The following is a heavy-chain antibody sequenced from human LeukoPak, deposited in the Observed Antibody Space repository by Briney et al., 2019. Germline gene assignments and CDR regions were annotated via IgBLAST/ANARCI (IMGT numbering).Heavy chain of an antibody. V-gene: IGHV1-2*02. CDR3: ARDTRRGYTGYDMPGD. CDR1: AYTFTDYY. CDR2: INPATGAT. J-gene: IGHJ4*02. Sequence: GASVKVSCKASAYTFTDYYIHWVRQAPGQGLEWMGWINPATGATKFAQKFQGRVTLTRDTSGSTTYMDLNRLTSDDTAVYYCARDTRRGYTGYDMPGDWGQGTLVIVSS. D-gene: IGHD5-12*01.